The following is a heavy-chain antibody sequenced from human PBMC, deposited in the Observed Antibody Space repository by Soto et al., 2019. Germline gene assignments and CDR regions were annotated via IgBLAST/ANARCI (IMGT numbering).Heavy chain of an antibody. CDR1: GYTFTSYA. CDR2: INAGNGNT. J-gene: IGHJ6*03. D-gene: IGHD2-2*01. CDR3: ARSTRTRYYYYMDV. Sequence: QVQLVQSGAEVKKPGASVKVSCKASGYTFTSYAMNWVRQAPGQRLEWMGWINAGNGNTKYSQKFQGRVTITRDTSASTAYMELSSLRSEDTAVYYCARSTRTRYYYYMDVWGKGTTVTVSS. V-gene: IGHV1-3*01.